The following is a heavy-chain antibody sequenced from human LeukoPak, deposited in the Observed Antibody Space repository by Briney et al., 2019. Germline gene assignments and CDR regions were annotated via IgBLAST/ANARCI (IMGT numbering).Heavy chain of an antibody. CDR1: EFSFSNYV. CDR2: ISGSGGSI. CDR3: ATRGSSSWTFDS. V-gene: IGHV3-23*01. Sequence: PGGSLRLSCAASEFSFSNYVMSWVRRAPGKGLEWVSAISGSGGSIYYADSVKGRFTISRDNSKNTLFLQMNSLRAEDTAVYYCATRGSSSWTFDSWGQGSLVTVSP. J-gene: IGHJ4*02. D-gene: IGHD2-2*01.